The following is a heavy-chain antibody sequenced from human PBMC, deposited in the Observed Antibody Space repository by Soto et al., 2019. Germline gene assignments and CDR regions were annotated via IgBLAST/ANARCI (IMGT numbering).Heavy chain of an antibody. V-gene: IGHV1-3*01. Sequence: SVKASCKASGYTYTRFAIHWLRQAPGQSLEGMGWINGGNDNTRYSQKFQGRVTITMDTSANTVYMEVNVVRPEDTAVYFCAREGDQIDYDYGRDFWGQGTLVIVSS. CDR2: INGGNDNT. CDR3: AREGDQIDYDYGRDF. J-gene: IGHJ4*02. D-gene: IGHD5-12*01. CDR1: GYTYTRFA.